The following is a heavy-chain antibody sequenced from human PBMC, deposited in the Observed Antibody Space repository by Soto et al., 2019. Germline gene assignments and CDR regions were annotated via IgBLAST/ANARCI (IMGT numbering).Heavy chain of an antibody. CDR3: AKDVGAAADHFD. D-gene: IGHD6-13*01. CDR1: GFTFSSYG. Sequence: QVQLVESGGGVVQPGRSLRLSCAASGFTFSSYGMHWVRQAPGKGLEWVAVISYDGSNKYYADSVKGRFTISRDNSKNTLYLQMNSLRAEDTAVYYCAKDVGAAADHFDWGQGTLVTVSS. J-gene: IGHJ4*02. V-gene: IGHV3-30*18. CDR2: ISYDGSNK.